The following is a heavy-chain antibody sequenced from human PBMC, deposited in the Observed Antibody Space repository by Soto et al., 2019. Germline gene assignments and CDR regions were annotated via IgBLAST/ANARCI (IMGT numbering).Heavy chain of an antibody. CDR2: INAGNGNT. CDR1: GYTFTSYA. D-gene: IGHD2-2*01. Sequence: ASVKVSCKASGYTFTSYAMHWVRQAPGQRLEWMGWINAGNGNTKYSQKFQGRVTITRDTSASTAYMELSSLRSEDTAVYYCARGIVVVPAATSYYYYYGMDVWGQGTTVTVSS. J-gene: IGHJ6*02. V-gene: IGHV1-3*01. CDR3: ARGIVVVPAATSYYYYYGMDV.